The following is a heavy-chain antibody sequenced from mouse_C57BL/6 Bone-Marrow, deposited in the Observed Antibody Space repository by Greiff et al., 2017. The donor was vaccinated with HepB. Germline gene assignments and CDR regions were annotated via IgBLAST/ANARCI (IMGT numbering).Heavy chain of an antibody. CDR2: IYPGSGST. CDR3: ARLYYSNSYYAMDY. CDR1: GYTFTSYW. V-gene: IGHV1-55*01. J-gene: IGHJ4*01. Sequence: QVHVKQPGAELVKPGASVKMSCKASGYTFTSYWITWVKQRPGQGLEWIGDIYPGSGSTNYNEKFKSKATLTVDTSSSTAYMQLSSLTSEDSAVYYCARLYYSNSYYAMDYWGQGTSVTVSS. D-gene: IGHD2-5*01.